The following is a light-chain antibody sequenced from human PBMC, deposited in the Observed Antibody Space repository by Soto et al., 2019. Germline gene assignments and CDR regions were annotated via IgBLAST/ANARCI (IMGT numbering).Light chain of an antibody. CDR2: GIN. V-gene: IGLV1-44*01. CDR1: SSNIGANT. Sequence: QSVLTQAPSASGTPGQRVTISCSGSSSNIGANTVNWYLQLPGTAPKLLIYGINQRPSGVPDRFSGSKSGTSASLAISGLQSEDEAHYYCAAWDDSLDGVVFGGGTKLTVL. J-gene: IGLJ2*01. CDR3: AAWDDSLDGVV.